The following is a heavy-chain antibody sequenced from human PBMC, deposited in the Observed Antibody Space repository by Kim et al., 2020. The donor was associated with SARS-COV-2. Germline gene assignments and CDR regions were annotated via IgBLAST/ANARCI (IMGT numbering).Heavy chain of an antibody. D-gene: IGHD2-15*01. V-gene: IGHV3-53*01. CDR3: ASEDCLDGGWDNTFGMDV. CDR1: GLSVSNRS. J-gene: IGHJ6*01. Sequence: GGSLRLSCAASGLSVSNRSISWVRHAPGKGLEWVSEFYGGGCTYYTESVRGRFTISRDNSEDTLYLQMNSLKVEDTAVYFCASEDCLDGGWDNTFGMDV. CDR2: FYGGGCT.